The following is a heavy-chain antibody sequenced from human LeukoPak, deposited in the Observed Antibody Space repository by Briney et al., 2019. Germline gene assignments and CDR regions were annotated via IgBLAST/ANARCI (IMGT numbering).Heavy chain of an antibody. CDR3: ARDTHYYGMDV. Sequence: SETLSLTCTVSGGSINNYYWSWIRQPPGKGLEWIGYIYYSGNTNYNPSLKSRVTISVDTSKNQFSLKLSSVTAADTAVYYCARDTHYYGMDVWGKGNTVTVSS. CDR2: IYYSGNT. CDR1: GGSINNYY. J-gene: IGHJ6*04. V-gene: IGHV4-59*01.